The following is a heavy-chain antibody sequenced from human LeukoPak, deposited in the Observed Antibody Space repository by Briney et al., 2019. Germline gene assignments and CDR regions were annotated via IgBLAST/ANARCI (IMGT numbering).Heavy chain of an antibody. Sequence: GGSLRLSCAASGLTFSSSAMNWVRQAPGKGLEWVSYISSGTSTIYYADSVKGRFTISRDNAKNSLYLQMNSLRAEDTAVYYCARDVTYYGGGWFDPWGQGTLVTVSS. CDR1: GLTFSSSA. CDR3: ARDVTYYGGGWFDP. CDR2: ISSGTSTI. J-gene: IGHJ5*02. D-gene: IGHD4-23*01. V-gene: IGHV3-48*04.